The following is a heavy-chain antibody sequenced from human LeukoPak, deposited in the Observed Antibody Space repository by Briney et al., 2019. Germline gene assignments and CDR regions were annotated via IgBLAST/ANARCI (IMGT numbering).Heavy chain of an antibody. CDR2: LNRNGDIT. V-gene: IGHV3-20*01. D-gene: IGHD3-16*01. Sequence: GGSLRLSCAASGFTFDDYGMSWVRQAPGKGLEWVSGLNRNGDITGYADFVKGRFIISRDNAKNSLYLQMNSLRAEDTALYHCARKGVGGELGGFDYWGQGTLVTVSS. J-gene: IGHJ4*02. CDR1: GFTFDDYG. CDR3: ARKGVGGELGGFDY.